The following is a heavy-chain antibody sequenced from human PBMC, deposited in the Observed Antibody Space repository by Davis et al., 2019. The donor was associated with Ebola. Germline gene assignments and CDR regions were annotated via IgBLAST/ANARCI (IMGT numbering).Heavy chain of an antibody. Sequence: SEPLSPTCPAPGGPISSYYRRWIRQPPGEGLEWIGFIYYSGSTNYNPTLKSRVTISVDTSKNQFSLKLSSVTAADTAVYYCARGGLVLWFGELLYSPLYGMDVWGKGTTVTVSS. CDR2: IYYSGST. V-gene: IGHV4-59*12. J-gene: IGHJ6*04. CDR1: GGPISSYY. CDR3: ARGGLVLWFGELLYSPLYGMDV. D-gene: IGHD3-10*01.